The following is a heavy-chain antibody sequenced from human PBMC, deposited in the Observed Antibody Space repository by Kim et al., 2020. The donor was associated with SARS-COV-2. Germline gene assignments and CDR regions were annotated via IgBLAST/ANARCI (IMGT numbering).Heavy chain of an antibody. V-gene: IGHV4-34*01. CDR1: GGSFSGYY. CDR3: ARIWGSGYSYGSDY. CDR2: INHSGST. D-gene: IGHD5-18*01. J-gene: IGHJ4*02. Sequence: SETLSLTCAVYGGSFSGYYWSWIRQPPGKGLEWIGEINHSGSTNYNPSLKSRVTISVDTSKNQFSLKLSSVTAADTAVYYCARIWGSGYSYGSDYWGQGTLVTVSS.